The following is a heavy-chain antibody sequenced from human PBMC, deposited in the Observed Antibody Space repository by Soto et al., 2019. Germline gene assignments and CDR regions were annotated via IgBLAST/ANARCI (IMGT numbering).Heavy chain of an antibody. J-gene: IGHJ4*02. D-gene: IGHD6-6*01. V-gene: IGHV3-30-3*01. CDR1: GFTFSSYA. Sequence: PGGSLRLSCAASGFTFSSYAMHWVRQAPGKGLEWVAVISYDGSNKYYADSVKGRFTISRDNSKNTLYLQMNSLRAEDTAVYYCARDLYSSSTNHFDYWGQGTLVTVSS. CDR3: ARDLYSSSTNHFDY. CDR2: ISYDGSNK.